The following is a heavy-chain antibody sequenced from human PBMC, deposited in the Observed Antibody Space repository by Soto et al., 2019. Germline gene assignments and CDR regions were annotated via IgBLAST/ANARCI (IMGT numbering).Heavy chain of an antibody. CDR2: ISSSSSTI. V-gene: IGHV3-48*02. J-gene: IGHJ5*01. CDR1: GFTFSSYS. CDR3: GRSSSSGSGS. Sequence: EVHLVESGGGLVQPGGSLRLSCAASGFTFSSYSMNWVRQAPGKGLEWISYISSSSSTIHYADSVKGRFTISRDNDKNSLYLQMNSLRDEDTAVYYCGRSSSSGSGSWGQGTLVTVSS. D-gene: IGHD6-6*01.